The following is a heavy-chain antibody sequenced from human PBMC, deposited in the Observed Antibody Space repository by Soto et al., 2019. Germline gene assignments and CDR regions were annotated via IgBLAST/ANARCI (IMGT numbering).Heavy chain of an antibody. V-gene: IGHV1-18*01. CDR3: ARGTTVETGSY. CDR1: GLTFSSHG. J-gene: IGHJ4*02. Sequence: GPVKVSCKASGLTFSSHGISWGRQAPGQGLEWMGWISAYNGNTNYAQKLQGRVTMTTDTSTSTAYMELRSLRSDDTAVYYCARGTTVETGSYWGQGTLVTVSS. D-gene: IGHD4-17*01. CDR2: ISAYNGNT.